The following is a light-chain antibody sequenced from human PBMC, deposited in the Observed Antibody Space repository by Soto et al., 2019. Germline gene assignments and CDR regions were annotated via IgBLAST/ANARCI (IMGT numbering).Light chain of an antibody. CDR3: SSYTTIKTVV. J-gene: IGLJ2*01. Sequence: QSVLTQPASVSGSPGQSFTFSCTGTTGNIGINKYFSWFQHHPGKAPKLIIFEFSNRPSGFSDRFSGFKSANTAYLTISGVQPEDEADYHCSSYTTIKTVVFGGGTKLTVL. CDR2: EFS. V-gene: IGLV2-14*01. CDR1: TGNIGINKY.